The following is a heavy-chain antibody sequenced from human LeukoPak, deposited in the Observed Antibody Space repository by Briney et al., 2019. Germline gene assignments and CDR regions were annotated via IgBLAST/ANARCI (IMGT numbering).Heavy chain of an antibody. Sequence: GASVKVSCKASGYTFTSYYMHWVRQAPGQGLEWMGIINPSGGSTSYAQKFQGRVTMTRDTSTSTVYMELSSLRSEDTAVYYCARDPSGGSSGFLRRNWFDPWGQGTLVTVSS. CDR3: ARDPSGGSSGFLRRNWFDP. D-gene: IGHD6-19*01. V-gene: IGHV1-46*01. CDR2: INPSGGST. CDR1: GYTFTSYY. J-gene: IGHJ5*02.